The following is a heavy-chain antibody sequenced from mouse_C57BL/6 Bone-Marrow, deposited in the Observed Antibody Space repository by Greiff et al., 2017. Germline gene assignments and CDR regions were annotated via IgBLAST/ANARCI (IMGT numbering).Heavy chain of an antibody. CDR1: GYAFSSSW. V-gene: IGHV1-82*01. Sequence: QVQLQQSGPELVKPGASVKISCKASGYAFSSSWMNWVKQRPGKGLEWIGRIYPGDGDTNYNGKFKGKATLTADKASSTAYRQLSSLTSEDSAVYFGAYSNSAWFAYWGQGTLVTVSA. CDR3: AYSNSAWFAY. J-gene: IGHJ3*01. D-gene: IGHD2-5*01. CDR2: IYPGDGDT.